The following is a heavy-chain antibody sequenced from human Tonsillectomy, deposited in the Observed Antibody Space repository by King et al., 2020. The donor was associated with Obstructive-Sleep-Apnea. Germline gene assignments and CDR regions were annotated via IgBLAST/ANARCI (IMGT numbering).Heavy chain of an antibody. Sequence: VQLVESGGGLVQPGGSLRLSCAASGFTFSSYSMNWVRQAPGKGLEWVSYISSSSSTIYYADSVKGRFTISRDNAKNSLYLQMNSLRAEDTAVYYCARDWSSWYAGCDYWGQGTLVTVSS. J-gene: IGHJ4*02. CDR1: GFTFSSYS. D-gene: IGHD6-13*01. V-gene: IGHV3-48*04. CDR3: ARDWSSWYAGCDY. CDR2: ISSSSSTI.